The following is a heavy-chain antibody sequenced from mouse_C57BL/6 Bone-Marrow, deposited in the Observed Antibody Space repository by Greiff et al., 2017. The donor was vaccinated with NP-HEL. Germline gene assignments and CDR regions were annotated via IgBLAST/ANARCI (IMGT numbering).Heavy chain of an antibody. CDR1: GYTFTSYG. CDR2: IYPRSGNT. CDR3: ARGNSNYFYAMGY. V-gene: IGHV1-81*01. D-gene: IGHD2-5*01. Sequence: QVHVKQSGAELARPGASVKLSCKASGYTFTSYGISWVKQRTGQGLEWIGEIYPRSGNTYYNEKFKGKATLTADKSSSTAYMELRSLTSEDSAVYFCARGNSNYFYAMGYWGQGTSVTVSS. J-gene: IGHJ4*01.